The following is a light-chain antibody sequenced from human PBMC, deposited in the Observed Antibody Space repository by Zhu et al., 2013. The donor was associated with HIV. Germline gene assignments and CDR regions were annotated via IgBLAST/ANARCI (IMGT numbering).Light chain of an antibody. Sequence: QSVLTQPPSVSAAPGQKVTISCTGSSSNIGAGYDVHWYQQLPGMTPKLLIYKNSQRSSGVPDRFSASKSGTSASLAISGLRSEDEAVYYCAAWDDSLSGPGLFGGGTKVTVL. V-gene: IGLV1-47*01. J-gene: IGLJ3*02. CDR3: AAWDDSLSGPGL. CDR2: KNS. CDR1: SSNIGAGYD.